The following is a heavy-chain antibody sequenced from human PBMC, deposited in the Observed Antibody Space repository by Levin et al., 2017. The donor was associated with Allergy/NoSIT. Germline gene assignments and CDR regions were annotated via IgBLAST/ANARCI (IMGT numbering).Heavy chain of an antibody. CDR1: GFQFSLYG. V-gene: IGHV3-30*18. Sequence: GGSLRLSCAASGFQFSLYGMHWVRQAPGKGLEWVALIVFDGNDQYYADSVKGRFTISRDNSKNTLYLQMSSLRENDTAIYYCAKRGYCSGNTCQSHDAIDVWDQGTLVIVSS. D-gene: IGHD2-15*01. J-gene: IGHJ3*01. CDR2: IVFDGNDQ. CDR3: AKRGYCSGNTCQSHDAIDV.